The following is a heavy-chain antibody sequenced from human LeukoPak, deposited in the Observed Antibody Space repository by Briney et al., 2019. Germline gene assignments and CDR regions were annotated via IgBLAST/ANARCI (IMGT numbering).Heavy chain of an antibody. J-gene: IGHJ5*02. V-gene: IGHV1-2*02. Sequence: GASVKVSCKASGYTFTGYYMHWGRQAPGQGLEWMGWINPNSGGTNYAQKFQGRVTMTRDTSISTAYMELSRLRSDDTAVYYCARDSHSSGWYGDWFDPWGQGTLVTVSS. CDR2: INPNSGGT. CDR1: GYTFTGYY. D-gene: IGHD6-19*01. CDR3: ARDSHSSGWYGDWFDP.